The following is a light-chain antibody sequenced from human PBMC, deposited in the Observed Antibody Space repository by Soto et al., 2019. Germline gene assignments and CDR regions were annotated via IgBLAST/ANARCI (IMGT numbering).Light chain of an antibody. CDR2: QVT. CDR1: SSDVGIYNY. Sequence: QSVLTQPASVSGSPGQSIIISCTGTSSDVGIYNYVSWYQQHPGKALKLMIYQVTNRPSGVSNRFSGSKSGNTASLTISGLQAEDEADYYCSSYTGSTNYVFGTGTKVTVL. J-gene: IGLJ1*01. CDR3: SSYTGSTNYV. V-gene: IGLV2-14*01.